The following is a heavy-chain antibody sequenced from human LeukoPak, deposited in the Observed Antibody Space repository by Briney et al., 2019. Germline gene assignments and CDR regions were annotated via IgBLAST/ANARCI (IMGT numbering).Heavy chain of an antibody. CDR2: INHSGST. CDR1: GGSFSGYY. D-gene: IGHD4-17*01. CDR3: AREPYGDYPYYYYYGMDV. J-gene: IGHJ6*02. Sequence: SGTLSLTCAVYGGSFSGYYWSWIRQPPGKGLEWIGEINHSGSTNYNPSLKSRVTISVDTSKNKFSLKLSSVTAADTAVYYCAREPYGDYPYYYYYGMDVWGQGTTVTVSS. V-gene: IGHV4-34*01.